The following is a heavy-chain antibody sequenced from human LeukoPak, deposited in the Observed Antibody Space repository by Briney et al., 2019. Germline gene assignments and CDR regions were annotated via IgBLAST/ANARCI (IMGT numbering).Heavy chain of an antibody. V-gene: IGHV4-38-2*02. Sequence: PSETLSLTCTVSGYSISRGYYWGWIRQPPGKGLEWIGTIHHSGSTYNSPSLKSRVTMSVDTSKNQFSLKLSSVTAADTAVYFCARDGYGSGPPPNAFDVWGQGTMVTVSS. CDR1: GYSISRGYY. CDR2: IHHSGST. CDR3: ARDGYGSGPPPNAFDV. J-gene: IGHJ3*01. D-gene: IGHD3-10*01.